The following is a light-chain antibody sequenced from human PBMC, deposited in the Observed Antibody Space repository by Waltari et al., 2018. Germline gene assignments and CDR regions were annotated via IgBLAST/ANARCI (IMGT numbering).Light chain of an antibody. CDR1: LSVFYSSNNKNY. J-gene: IGKJ1*01. Sequence: DIVMTQSPDSLAVSLGARATINCKSSLSVFYSSNNKNYLAWYQQKPGQPPKLLIYWASTRESGVPDRFSGSGSGTDFTLTISSLQAEDVAVYYCQQYLSTPPTFGQGTKVEIK. CDR3: QQYLSTPPT. V-gene: IGKV4-1*01. CDR2: WAS.